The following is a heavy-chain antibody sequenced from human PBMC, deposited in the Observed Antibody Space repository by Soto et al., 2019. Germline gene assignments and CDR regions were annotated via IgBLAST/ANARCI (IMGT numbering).Heavy chain of an antibody. CDR3: AKEGYCSSTSCYSSAASWFDP. J-gene: IGHJ5*02. CDR1: GFTFSSYG. D-gene: IGHD2-2*01. CDR2: ISYDGSNK. V-gene: IGHV3-30*18. Sequence: GGSLRLSCAASGFTFSSYGMHWVRQAPGKXLEWVAVISYDGSNKYYADSGKGRFTISRDNSKNTLYLQMNSLRAEDTAVYYCAKEGYCSSTSCYSSAASWFDPWGQGTLVTVSS.